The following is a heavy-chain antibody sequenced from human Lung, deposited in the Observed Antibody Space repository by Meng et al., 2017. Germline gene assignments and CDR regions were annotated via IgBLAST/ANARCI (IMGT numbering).Heavy chain of an antibody. CDR2: INPKSGDT. J-gene: IGHJ4*02. CDR3: ARDEDISAAGKLFGDY. D-gene: IGHD6-13*01. V-gene: IGHV1-2*06. Sequence: QGQRVQSGAEGQKPGASVKVSCNASGYTFPDYWLHWVRRAPGQGLEWMGRINPKSGDTHYAQRFQGRVTMTGDTSISTAYMELSGLRSDDTAMYYCARDEDISAAGKLFGDYWGQGTLVTVSS. CDR1: GYTFPDYW.